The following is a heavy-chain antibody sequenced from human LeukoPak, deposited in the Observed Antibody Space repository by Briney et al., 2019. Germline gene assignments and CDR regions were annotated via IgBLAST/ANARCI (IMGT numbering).Heavy chain of an antibody. CDR1: GYSFGDYG. J-gene: IGHJ4*02. V-gene: IGHV1-18*01. Sequence: ASVKVSCKASGYSFGDYGFSWVRQAPGQGLEWLGWISAYNGNRNYAQKVEGRVTMTTDTSPSTAYLELRGLRPDDTAVYYCARDDSGAKVDIDYWGQGTLLIVSS. CDR3: ARDDSGAKVDIDY. D-gene: IGHD5-12*01. CDR2: ISAYNGNR.